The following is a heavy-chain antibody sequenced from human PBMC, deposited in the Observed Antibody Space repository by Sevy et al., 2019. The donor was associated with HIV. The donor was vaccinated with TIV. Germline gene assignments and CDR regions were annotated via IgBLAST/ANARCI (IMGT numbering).Heavy chain of an antibody. D-gene: IGHD1-26*01. CDR3: AKGFLVGATVGWFDP. Sequence: GGSLRLSCAASGFTFSSYGMHWVRQAPGKGLEWVAFIRYDGSNKYYADSVKGRFTISRDNSKNTLYLQMNSLRAEDTAVYYCAKGFLVGATVGWFDPWGQGTLVTVSS. CDR2: IRYDGSNK. V-gene: IGHV3-30*02. J-gene: IGHJ5*02. CDR1: GFTFSSYG.